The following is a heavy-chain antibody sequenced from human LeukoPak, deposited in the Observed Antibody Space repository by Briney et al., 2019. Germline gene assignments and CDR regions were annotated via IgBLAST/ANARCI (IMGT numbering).Heavy chain of an antibody. CDR2: IYSDNT. Sequence: QPGGSLRLSCAASGFTFSSYAMSWVRQAPGKGLEWVSFIYSDNTHYSDSVKGRFTISRDNSKNTLYLQMNSLRAEDTAVYYCARDSHYDILTGYYTLSPPNFDYWGQGTLVTVSS. D-gene: IGHD3-9*01. CDR1: GFTFSSYA. V-gene: IGHV3-66*01. J-gene: IGHJ4*02. CDR3: ARDSHYDILTGYYTLSPPNFDY.